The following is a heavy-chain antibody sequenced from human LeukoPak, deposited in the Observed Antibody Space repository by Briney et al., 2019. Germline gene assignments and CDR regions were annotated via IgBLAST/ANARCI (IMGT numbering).Heavy chain of an antibody. V-gene: IGHV1-69*01. CDR1: GGTFSSYA. D-gene: IGHD2-8*01. CDR2: IIPIFGTA. CDR3: ARSGYCTNGVCYKVRDAFDI. J-gene: IGHJ3*02. Sequence: SVKVSRKASGGTFSSYAISWVRQAPGQGLEWMGGIIPIFGTANYAQKFQGRVTITADESTSTAYMELSSLRSEDTAVYYCARSGYCTNGVCYKVRDAFDIWGQGTMVTVSS.